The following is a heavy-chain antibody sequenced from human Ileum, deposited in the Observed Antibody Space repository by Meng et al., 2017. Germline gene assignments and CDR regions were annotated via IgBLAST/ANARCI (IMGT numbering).Heavy chain of an antibody. D-gene: IGHD6-6*01. J-gene: IGHJ4*02. CDR1: GGSGSIGSYY. CDR3: ARSSTSPASYFFDY. V-gene: IGHV4-61*01. Sequence: GPLQESGPILWRPSGTLSLACTVSGGSGSIGSYYWSWIRQPPGKGLEWIGHIYYSRSTNYNPSLKSRVTISVDMSKNQFPLKLNSVTAADTAIYFCARSSTSPASYFFDYWGQGTLVTVSS. CDR2: IYYSRST.